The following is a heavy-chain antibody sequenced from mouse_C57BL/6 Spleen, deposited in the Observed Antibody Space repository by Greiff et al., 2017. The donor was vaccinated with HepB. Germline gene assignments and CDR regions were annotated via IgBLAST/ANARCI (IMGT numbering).Heavy chain of an antibody. CDR1: GFTFSDYG. CDR3: ARDYGSPFAY. Sequence: EVQVVESGGGLVKPGGSLKLSCAASGFTFSDYGMHWVRQAPEKGLEWVAYISSGSSTIYYADTVKGRFTISRDNAKNTLFLQMTSLRSEDTAMYYCARDYGSPFAYWGQGTLVTVS. CDR2: ISSGSSTI. D-gene: IGHD1-1*01. J-gene: IGHJ3*01. V-gene: IGHV5-17*01.